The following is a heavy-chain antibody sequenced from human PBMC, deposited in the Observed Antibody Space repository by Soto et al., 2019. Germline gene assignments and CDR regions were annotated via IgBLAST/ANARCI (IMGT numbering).Heavy chain of an antibody. CDR1: GFTSTSYW. V-gene: IGHV3-7*01. CDR3: ARALAATDSL. J-gene: IGHJ4*02. D-gene: IGHD6-13*01. Sequence: EVQLVESGGGLVQPGGSLRLSCAASGFTSTSYWMHWVRQAPGKGLEWVANINQDGGKKYYVESVKGRFTISRDNAKSSVYLQMNSRRAEDTAVYFSARALAATDSLWGQGTLVTVSS. CDR2: INQDGGKK.